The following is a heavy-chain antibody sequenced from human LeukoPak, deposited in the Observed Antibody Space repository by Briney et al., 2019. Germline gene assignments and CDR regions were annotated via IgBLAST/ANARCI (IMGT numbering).Heavy chain of an antibody. V-gene: IGHV1-69*05. D-gene: IGHD4-23*01. CDR1: GGTFSSYA. CDR2: IIPIFGTA. CDR3: ARSVGGGNSGYYYYYMDV. J-gene: IGHJ6*03. Sequence: GASVKVSCKASGGTFSSYAISWVRQAPGQGLEWTGGIIPIFGTANYAQKFQGRVTITTDESTSTAYMELSSLRSEDTAVYYCARSVGGGNSGYYYYYMDVWGKGTTVTVSS.